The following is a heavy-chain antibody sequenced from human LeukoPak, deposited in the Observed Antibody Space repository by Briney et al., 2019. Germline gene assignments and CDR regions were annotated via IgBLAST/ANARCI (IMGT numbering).Heavy chain of an antibody. V-gene: IGHV3-33*01. D-gene: IGHD2-2*01. J-gene: IGHJ4*02. CDR2: IWYDGSNK. Sequence: GGSLRLSCAASGFTFSNYGMHWVRQAPGKGLEWVAIIWYDGSNKYYADSVKGRFTISRDNSKNTLYLQMNSLRAEDTAVYYCARDRLQLQDHWGQGTLVTVSS. CDR3: ARDRLQLQDH. CDR1: GFTFSNYG.